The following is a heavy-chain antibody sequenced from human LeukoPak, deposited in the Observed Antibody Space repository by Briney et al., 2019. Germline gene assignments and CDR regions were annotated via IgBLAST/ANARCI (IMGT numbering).Heavy chain of an antibody. CDR2: ISANNGNT. D-gene: IGHD3-16*01. J-gene: IGHJ4*02. Sequence: GASVKVTCKASGYTFTSYGFTWVRQAPGQGPEWMGWISANNGNTNYAQKFQGRVTMTTDTSTSTVYMELRSLRSDDTAVYYCARVGGFRSLDYWGQGTLVTVSS. CDR3: ARVGGFRSLDY. V-gene: IGHV1-18*01. CDR1: GYTFTSYG.